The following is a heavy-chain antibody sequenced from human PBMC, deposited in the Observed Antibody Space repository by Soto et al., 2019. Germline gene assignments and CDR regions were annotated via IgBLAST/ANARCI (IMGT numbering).Heavy chain of an antibody. CDR1: GFTFSSYA. J-gene: IGHJ4*02. V-gene: IGHV3-21*01. CDR3: ARDRWAVATIFDY. D-gene: IGHD5-12*01. Sequence: GGSLRLSCAASGFTFSSYAMSWVRQAPGKRLEWVSAISSSSSNIYYADSVKGRFTIPRDNAKNSLYLQMNSLRAEDTAVYYCARDRWAVATIFDYWGQGTLVTVSS. CDR2: ISSSSSNI.